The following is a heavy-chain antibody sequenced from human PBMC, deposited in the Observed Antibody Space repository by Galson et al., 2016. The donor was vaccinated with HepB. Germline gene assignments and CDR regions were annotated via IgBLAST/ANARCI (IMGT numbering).Heavy chain of an antibody. J-gene: IGHJ5*02. CDR1: GGSIINNYY. CDR2: VSDSGDS. CDR3: ARDRYPYSSSWYWGWFDP. V-gene: IGHV4-39*07. Sequence: SETLSLTCTVSGGSIINNYYWAWIRQPPGKGPEWIGTVSDSGDSFINPSLKSRVNMSADTSRNRFFLKLSFVTAADTAVYYCARDRYPYSSSWYWGWFDPWGQGIFVTVSS. D-gene: IGHD6-13*01.